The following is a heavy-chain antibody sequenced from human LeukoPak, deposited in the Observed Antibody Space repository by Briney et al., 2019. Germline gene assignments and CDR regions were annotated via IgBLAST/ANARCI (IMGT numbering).Heavy chain of an antibody. Sequence: GGSLRLSCAASGFSFSSYAMHWVRQAPGKGLEWVAVISYDGRNEYYADSVKGRFTISRDISKNTLYLQMNSLRPEDTAVYYCARGGAVAGTFDYWGQGTLVTVSS. CDR2: ISYDGRNE. V-gene: IGHV3-30-3*01. CDR1: GFSFSSYA. J-gene: IGHJ4*02. CDR3: ARGGAVAGTFDY. D-gene: IGHD6-19*01.